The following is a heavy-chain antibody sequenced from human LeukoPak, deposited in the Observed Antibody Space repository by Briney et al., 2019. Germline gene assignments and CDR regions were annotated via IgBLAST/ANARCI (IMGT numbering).Heavy chain of an antibody. CDR1: GGSISSSSYY. D-gene: IGHD5-24*01. V-gene: IGHV4-39*07. Sequence: PSETLSLTCSVSGGSISSSSYYWSWIRQPPGKGLEWIGEINHSGSTNYNPSLKSRVTISVDTSKNQFSLKLSSVTAADTAVYYCAARDGYFVFDPWGQGTLVTVSS. CDR3: AARDGYFVFDP. J-gene: IGHJ5*02. CDR2: INHSGST.